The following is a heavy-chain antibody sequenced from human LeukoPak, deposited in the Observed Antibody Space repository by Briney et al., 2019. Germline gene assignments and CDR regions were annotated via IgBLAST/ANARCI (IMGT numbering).Heavy chain of an antibody. J-gene: IGHJ4*02. D-gene: IGHD4-17*01. Sequence: ASVKVSCKASGGTFSSYAISWVRQAPGQGLEWMGWINPNSGGTNYAQKFQGRVSMTRDTSISTAYMELSRLRSDDTAVYYCARDPTYGAFDYWGQGTLVTVSS. CDR3: ARDPTYGAFDY. CDR1: GGTFSSYA. V-gene: IGHV1-2*02. CDR2: INPNSGGT.